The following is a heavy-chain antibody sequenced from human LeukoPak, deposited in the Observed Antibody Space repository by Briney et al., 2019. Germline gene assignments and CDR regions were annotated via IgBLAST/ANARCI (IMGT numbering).Heavy chain of an antibody. CDR3: ASLRSNGDYYYYGMDV. J-gene: IGHJ6*02. CDR1: GFTFSSYW. D-gene: IGHD4-17*01. Sequence: GGSLRLSCAASGFTFSSYWMSWVRQAPGKGLEWVANIKQDGSEKYYVDSVKGRFTISRDNAKNSLYLQMNSLRAEDTAVYYCASLRSNGDYYYYGMDVWGQGTTVTVSS. CDR2: IKQDGSEK. V-gene: IGHV3-7*01.